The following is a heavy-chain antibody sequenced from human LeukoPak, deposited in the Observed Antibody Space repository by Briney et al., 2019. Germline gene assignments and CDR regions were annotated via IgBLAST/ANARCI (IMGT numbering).Heavy chain of an antibody. CDR3: ARGLAARPWWFDP. CDR2: INPNSGGT. CDR1: GYTFTAYY. D-gene: IGHD6-6*01. Sequence: ASVKVSCKASGYTFTAYYMYWVRQAPGQGLECMGRINPNSGGTNYAQKFQGRVTMTRDTSISTAYMELSRLRSDDTAVYYCARGLAARPWWFDPWGQGTLVTVSS. V-gene: IGHV1-2*06. J-gene: IGHJ5*02.